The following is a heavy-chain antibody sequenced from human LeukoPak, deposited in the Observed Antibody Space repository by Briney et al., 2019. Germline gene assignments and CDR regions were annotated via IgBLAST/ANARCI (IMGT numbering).Heavy chain of an antibody. CDR3: EGNQGVTGPTTVDL. Sequence: GRCLRLSCAASGIAFSSSWTHWVRQAPRKGLVWVSRIRSDGRNIIYTDSVKGRFTISRDNHKNTLYLQMNSLRAADTAVYYCEGNQGVTGPTTVDLWGEGTLVTVSS. D-gene: IGHD1-26*01. V-gene: IGHV3-74*01. CDR2: IRSDGRNI. CDR1: GIAFSSSW. J-gene: IGHJ4*02.